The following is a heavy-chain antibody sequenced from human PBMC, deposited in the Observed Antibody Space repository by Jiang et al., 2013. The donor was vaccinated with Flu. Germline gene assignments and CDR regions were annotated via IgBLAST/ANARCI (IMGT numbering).Heavy chain of an antibody. D-gene: IGHD2-21*01. CDR2: ISYDGVISNDGPDH. CDR3: ARADRAYCGGNCYTPTDY. CDR1: GFTFFSYA. V-gene: IGHV3-30*03. J-gene: IGHJ4*02. Sequence: SGGGVVQPGRSLRLSCAASGFTFFSYAMHWVRQAPGKGLEWVAVISYDGVISNDGPDHYYADSVKGRFTISRDDSKNTLYLQMNSLRPEDTAVYYCARADRAYCGGNCYTPTDYWGQGTLVTVSS.